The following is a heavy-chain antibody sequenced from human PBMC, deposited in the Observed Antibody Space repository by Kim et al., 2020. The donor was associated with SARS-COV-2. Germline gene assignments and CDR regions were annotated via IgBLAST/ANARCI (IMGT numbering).Heavy chain of an antibody. Sequence: GGSLRLSCAASGFTFSSYAMSWVRQAPWKWLVWVSAISGSGVSRFYTDSVHGRFTISRDTSMHTLYLQMISLRSESTALYFFPKGGFSFYYGLAFCGQVT. CDR2: ISGSGVSR. D-gene: IGHD3-3*01. V-gene: IGHV3-23*01. J-gene: IGHJ6*02. CDR3: PKGGFSFYYGLAF. CDR1: GFTFSSYA.